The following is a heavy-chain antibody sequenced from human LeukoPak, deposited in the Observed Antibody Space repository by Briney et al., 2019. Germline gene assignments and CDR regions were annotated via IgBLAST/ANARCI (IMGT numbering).Heavy chain of an antibody. CDR2: IYYNGNT. CDR3: ARAISGSRPRGWFDP. J-gene: IGHJ5*02. V-gene: IGHV4-59*01. CDR1: GGSISSFY. Sequence: SETLSLTCTVSGGSISSFYWTWIRQPPGKGLEWIGYIYYNGNTNYNPSLKSRVTISVDTSKNQFSLKLSSVTAADTAVYYCARAISGSRPRGWFDPWGQGTLVTVSS. D-gene: IGHD1-26*01.